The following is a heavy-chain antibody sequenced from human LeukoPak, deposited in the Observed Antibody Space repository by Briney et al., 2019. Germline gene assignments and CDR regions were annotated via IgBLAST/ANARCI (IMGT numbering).Heavy chain of an antibody. J-gene: IGHJ4*02. CDR2: IYYSGSN. CDR3: AREIRYSSSWFDY. CDR1: GGSISSYY. V-gene: IGHV4-59*01. D-gene: IGHD6-13*01. Sequence: DPSETLSLTCTVSGGSISSYYWSWIRQPPGRGREWIGYIYYSGSNNYNPSLKSRVTISVDTSKNQFSLKLSSVTAADTAVYYCAREIRYSSSWFDYWGQGTLVTVSS.